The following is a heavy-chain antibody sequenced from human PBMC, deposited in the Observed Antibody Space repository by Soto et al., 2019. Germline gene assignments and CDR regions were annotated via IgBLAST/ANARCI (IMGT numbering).Heavy chain of an antibody. J-gene: IGHJ4*02. CDR3: ARDRYCSSTSCTEPFDY. D-gene: IGHD2-2*01. V-gene: IGHV3-7*01. CDR1: GFTFSSYW. Sequence: EVQLVESGGGLVQPGGSLRLSCAASGFTFSSYWMSWVRQAPGKGLEWVANIKQDGSEKYYVDSVKGRFTISRDNAKNSVYLQMNSLRAEDTAVYYCARDRYCSSTSCTEPFDYWGQGTLVTVSS. CDR2: IKQDGSEK.